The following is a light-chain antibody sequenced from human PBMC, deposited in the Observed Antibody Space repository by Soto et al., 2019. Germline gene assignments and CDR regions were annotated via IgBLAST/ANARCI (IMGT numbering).Light chain of an antibody. J-gene: IGLJ1*01. CDR1: SSNIGNNY. Sequence: QSLLTQPPSVSAAPGQKVTISCSGSSSNIGNNYVPWYQQLPGTAPKLLIYDNNKRPSGIPDRFSGSKSGTSATLGITGLQTGDEADYYCGTWDSSLSAFVFGTGTKVTV. V-gene: IGLV1-51*01. CDR3: GTWDSSLSAFV. CDR2: DNN.